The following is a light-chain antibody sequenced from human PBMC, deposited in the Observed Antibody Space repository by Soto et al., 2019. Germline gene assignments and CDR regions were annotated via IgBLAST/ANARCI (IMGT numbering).Light chain of an antibody. Sequence: IQLTQSPSSLSTSVGDRVTITCRASQGISSHLAWHQQKPGKAPKLLISAASTLQSGVPSRFSGSGSGTDFTLTISSLQPEDFATYYCQQVNSYPYTFGQGTKLEIK. V-gene: IGKV1-9*01. J-gene: IGKJ2*01. CDR3: QQVNSYPYT. CDR1: QGISSH. CDR2: AAS.